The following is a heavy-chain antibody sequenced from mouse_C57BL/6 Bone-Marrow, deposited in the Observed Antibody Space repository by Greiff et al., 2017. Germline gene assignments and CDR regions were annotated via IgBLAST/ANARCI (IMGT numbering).Heavy chain of an antibody. J-gene: IGHJ4*01. CDR3: ARGASSGYPFYAMDY. D-gene: IGHD3-2*02. Sequence: EVQRVESGGDLVKPGGSLKLSCAASGFTFSSYGMSWVRQTPDKRLEWVATISSGGSYTYYPDSVKGRFTISRDTAKNTLYLQMRSLKSEDTAMYYCARGASSGYPFYAMDYWGQGTSVTVSS. CDR1: GFTFSSYG. V-gene: IGHV5-6*01. CDR2: ISSGGSYT.